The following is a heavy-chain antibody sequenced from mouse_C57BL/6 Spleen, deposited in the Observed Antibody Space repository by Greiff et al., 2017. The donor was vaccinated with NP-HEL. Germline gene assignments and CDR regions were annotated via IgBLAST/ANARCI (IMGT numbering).Heavy chain of an antibody. CDR2: IRNKANNHAT. J-gene: IGHJ3*01. D-gene: IGHD3-2*02. V-gene: IGHV6-6*01. CDR3: TRPLRLSWFAY. Sequence: EVQVVESGGGLVQPGGSMKLSCAASGFTFSDAWMDWVRQSPEKGLEWVAEIRNKANNHATYYAESVKGRFTISRDDSKSSVYLQRNSLRAEDTGIYYCTRPLRLSWFAYWGQGTLVTVSA. CDR1: GFTFSDAW.